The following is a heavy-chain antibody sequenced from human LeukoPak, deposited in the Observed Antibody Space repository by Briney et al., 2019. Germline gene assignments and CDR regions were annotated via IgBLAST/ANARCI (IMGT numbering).Heavy chain of an antibody. D-gene: IGHD4-23*01. J-gene: IGHJ4*02. V-gene: IGHV1-18*01. CDR1: GYNFTSYG. CDR2: ISGYTGKT. CDR3: ARDPGVSGGPYYFDY. Sequence: ASVKVSCKASGYNFTSYGISWVRQAPGQGLEWMGWISGYTGKTNSAQILQGRVTMTTDTSTSTAYMELRSLRSDDTAVYYCARDPGVSGGPYYFDYWGQGTLVTVSS.